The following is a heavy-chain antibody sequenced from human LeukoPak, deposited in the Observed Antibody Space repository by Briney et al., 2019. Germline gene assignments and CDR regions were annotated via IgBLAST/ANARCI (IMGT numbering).Heavy chain of an antibody. D-gene: IGHD3-16*01. CDR1: GFTFSSYW. Sequence: GGSLRLSCAASGFTFSSYWMNWARQTPGKGLEWVASINHNGNANYYVDSVKGRFTISRDNAKNSLYLQMSNLRAEDTAVYFCARGGGLDVWGQGATVTVSS. V-gene: IGHV3-7*03. J-gene: IGHJ6*02. CDR3: ARGGGLDV. CDR2: INHNGNAN.